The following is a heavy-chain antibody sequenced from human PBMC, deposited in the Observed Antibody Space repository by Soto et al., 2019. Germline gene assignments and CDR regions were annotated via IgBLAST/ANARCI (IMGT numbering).Heavy chain of an antibody. Sequence: SETLSLTCAVYGGSFSGYYWSWIRQPPGKGLEWIGEINHSGSTNYNPSLKSRVTISVDTSKNQFSLKLSSVTAADTAVYYCARMKRITMIVVVITEFYGYWGQGTLVTVSS. J-gene: IGHJ4*02. V-gene: IGHV4-34*01. CDR1: GGSFSGYY. CDR3: ARMKRITMIVVVITEFYGY. CDR2: INHSGST. D-gene: IGHD3-22*01.